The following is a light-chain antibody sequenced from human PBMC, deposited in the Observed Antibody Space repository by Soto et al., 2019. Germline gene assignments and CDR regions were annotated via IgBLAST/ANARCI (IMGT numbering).Light chain of an antibody. CDR1: ISNIGAGYD. J-gene: IGLJ2*01. V-gene: IGLV1-40*01. Sequence: QLVLTQPPSVSGAPGQRVTISCTGNISNIGAGYDVHWYQQPPGTAPKLLIYGNNNRPSGVPDRFSGSKFGTSASLAITGLQAEDEADYYCQSYDRSLSGHVVFGGGTKLTVL. CDR3: QSYDRSLSGHVV. CDR2: GNN.